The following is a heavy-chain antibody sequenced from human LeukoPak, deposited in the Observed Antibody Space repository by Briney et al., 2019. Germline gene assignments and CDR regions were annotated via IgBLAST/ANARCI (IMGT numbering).Heavy chain of an antibody. D-gene: IGHD3-9*01. Sequence: ASVKVSCTASGYTFTSYYMHWVRQAPGQGLEWMGIINPSGGSTSYAQTFQGRVTMTRDTSTSTVYMELSSLRSEDTAVYYYARDTISGSYYFDYWGQGTLVTVSS. CDR3: ARDTISGSYYFDY. CDR1: GYTFTSYY. J-gene: IGHJ4*02. V-gene: IGHV1-46*01. CDR2: INPSGGST.